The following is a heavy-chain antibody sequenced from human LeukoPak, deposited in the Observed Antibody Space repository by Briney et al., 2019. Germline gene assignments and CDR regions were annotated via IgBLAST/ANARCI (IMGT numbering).Heavy chain of an antibody. CDR2: INPSGGST. D-gene: IGHD2-21*02. CDR3: ARGANCGGDCYSWVHFDY. V-gene: IGHV1-46*01. CDR1: GYTFTSYY. J-gene: IGHJ4*02. Sequence: ASVRVSCKAPGYTFTSYYMHWVRQAPGQGLEWMGIINPSGGSTSYAQKFQGRVTMTRDTSTSTVYMELSSLRSEDTAVYYCARGANCGGDCYSWVHFDYWGQGTLVTVSS.